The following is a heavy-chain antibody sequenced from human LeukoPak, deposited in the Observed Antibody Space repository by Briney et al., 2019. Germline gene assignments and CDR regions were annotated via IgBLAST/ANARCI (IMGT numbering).Heavy chain of an antibody. D-gene: IGHD6-13*01. V-gene: IGHV4-39*07. CDR1: GGSISSSSYY. J-gene: IGHJ4*02. CDR2: IYYSGST. Sequence: PSETLSLTCTVSGGSISSSSYYWGWIRQPLGKGLEWIGSIYYSGSTYYNPSLKSRVTISVDTSKNQFSLKLSSVTAADTAVYYCARTGETAGTDWGQGTLVTVSS. CDR3: ARTGETAGTD.